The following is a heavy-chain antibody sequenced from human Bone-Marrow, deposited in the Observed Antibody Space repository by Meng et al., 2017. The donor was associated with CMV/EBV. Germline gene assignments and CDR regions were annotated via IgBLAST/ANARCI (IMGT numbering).Heavy chain of an antibody. D-gene: IGHD3-10*01. CDR3: ARAPGSHIDY. J-gene: IGHJ4*02. CDR1: GFIFNTYG. CDR2: ISYDGSNK. Sequence: GGSLRLSCAASGFIFNTYGIHWVRQAPGKGLEWVTVISYDGSNKYYADSVKGRFTISRDNSKNTLYLQMNSLRTEDTAVYYCARAPGSHIDYWGQGTLVTVSS. V-gene: IGHV3-30*19.